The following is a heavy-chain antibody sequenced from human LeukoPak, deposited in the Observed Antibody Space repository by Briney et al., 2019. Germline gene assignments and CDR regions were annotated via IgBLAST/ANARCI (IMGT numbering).Heavy chain of an antibody. CDR1: GGSISSYY. CDR3: ARGPFRDSSSWYYFDY. J-gene: IGHJ4*02. D-gene: IGHD6-13*01. V-gene: IGHV4-59*01. CDR2: IYYSGST. Sequence: TSETLSLTCTVSGGSISSYYWSWIRQPPGKGLEWIGYIYYSGSTNYNPSLKSRVTISVDTSKNQFSLKLSSVTAADTAVYYCARGPFRDSSSWYYFDYWGQGTLVTVSS.